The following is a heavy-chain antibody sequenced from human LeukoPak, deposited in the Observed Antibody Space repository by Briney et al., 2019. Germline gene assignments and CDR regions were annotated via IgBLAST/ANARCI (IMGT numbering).Heavy chain of an antibody. CDR3: ARLGAAAELDD. CDR1: GGSISSYY. D-gene: IGHD6-13*01. J-gene: IGHJ4*02. CDR2: IYYSGST. Sequence: SETLTLTCTVSGGSISSYYWSWIRQPPGKGLEWIGYIYYSGSTNYNPSLKSRVTISVDTSKNQFSLKLSSVTAADTAVYYCARLGAAAELDDWGQGTLVTVSS. V-gene: IGHV4-59*01.